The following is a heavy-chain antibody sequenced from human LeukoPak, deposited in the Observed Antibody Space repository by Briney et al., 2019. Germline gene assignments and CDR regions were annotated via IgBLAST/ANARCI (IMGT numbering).Heavy chain of an antibody. J-gene: IGHJ6*01. CDR3: AKNLYCGGGSCYPSALGMDV. Sequence: GGSLRLSCAASGFTFSSYAMSWVRQAPGKGLEWVSSISGSGNRTYYADSVKGRFTISRDNSKNTLFLQMNSLRAEETAVYYCAKNLYCGGGSCYPSALGMDVWGQGTTVTVSS. D-gene: IGHD2-15*01. CDR1: GFTFSSYA. V-gene: IGHV3-23*01. CDR2: ISGSGNRT.